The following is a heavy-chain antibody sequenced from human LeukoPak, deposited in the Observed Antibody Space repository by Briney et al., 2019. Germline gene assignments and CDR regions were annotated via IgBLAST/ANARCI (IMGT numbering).Heavy chain of an antibody. V-gene: IGHV4-59*01. CDR3: ARERDPYGDYYFDY. D-gene: IGHD4-17*01. CDR1: GGSISSYY. CDR2: IYYGGST. Sequence: SETLSLTCTVSGGSISSYYWSWIRQPPGKGLEWIGYIYYGGSTNYNPSLKSRVTISVDTSKNQFSLKLSSVTAADTAVYYCARERDPYGDYYFDYWGQGTLVTASS. J-gene: IGHJ4*02.